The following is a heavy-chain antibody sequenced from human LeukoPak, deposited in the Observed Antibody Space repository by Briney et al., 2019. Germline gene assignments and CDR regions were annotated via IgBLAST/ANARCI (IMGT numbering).Heavy chain of an antibody. J-gene: IGHJ5*02. CDR2: IYTSGST. Sequence: SETLSLTCTVSGGSISGYYWSWIRQPAGKGLEWIGRIYTSGSTNYNPSLKSRVTMSVDTSKNQFSLKLSSVTAADTAVYYCARVYCSGGSCYWFDPWGQGTLVTVSS. CDR1: GGSISGYY. CDR3: ARVYCSGGSCYWFDP. V-gene: IGHV4-4*07. D-gene: IGHD2-15*01.